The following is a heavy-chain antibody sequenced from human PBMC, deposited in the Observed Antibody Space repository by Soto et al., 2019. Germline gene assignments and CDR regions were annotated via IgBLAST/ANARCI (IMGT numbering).Heavy chain of an antibody. CDR1: GYRFTDYW. J-gene: IGHJ4*02. CDR3: ARRYCSGGSCYDY. CDR2: INPSDSDI. D-gene: IGHD2-15*01. Sequence: PGESLKISCKGSGYRFTDYWIGWVRQMSGKGLEWMAIINPSDSDIRYSPSFQGQVTISADKSISTAYLQWSSLKASDTAMYYCARRYCSGGSCYDYWAQGTLVTVSS. V-gene: IGHV5-51*01.